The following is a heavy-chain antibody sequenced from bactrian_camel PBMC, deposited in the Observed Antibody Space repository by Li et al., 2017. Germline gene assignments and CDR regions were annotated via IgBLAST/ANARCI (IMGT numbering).Heavy chain of an antibody. CDR3: AAGFRAYGVNFCYHFENYNY. CDR1: ELTASRYC. Sequence: QVQLVESGGGSVQAGGSLRLTCAASELTASRYCMAWFRQIPGKEREKVATIDDYLKAKYADFAQGRFTISRNNAGKILSLQMNNLKPEDTAMYYCAAGFRAYGVNFCYHFENYNYWGQGTQV. D-gene: IGHD3*01. V-gene: IGHV3S55*01. J-gene: IGHJ4*01. CDR2: IDDYLKA.